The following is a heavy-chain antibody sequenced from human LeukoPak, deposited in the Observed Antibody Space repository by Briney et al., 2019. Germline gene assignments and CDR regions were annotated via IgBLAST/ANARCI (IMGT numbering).Heavy chain of an antibody. CDR1: GASISNYY. Sequence: SETLSLTCTVSGASISNYYWSWVRQPPGKGLEWIGYVYHTGSTNYNPSLKSRVTISVDTSKNQFSLKLSSVTAADTAVYYCARMSSGYYYYYYMDVWGKGTTVTISS. V-gene: IGHV4-59*01. CDR3: ARMSSGYYYYYYMDV. D-gene: IGHD3-22*01. J-gene: IGHJ6*03. CDR2: VYHTGST.